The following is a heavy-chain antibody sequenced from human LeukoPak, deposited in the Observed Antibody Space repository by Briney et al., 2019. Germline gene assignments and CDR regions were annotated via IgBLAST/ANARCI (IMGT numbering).Heavy chain of an antibody. CDR2: IWYDGSNK. CDR3: ARDPSLRFIVPGY. V-gene: IGHV3-33*01. J-gene: IGHJ4*02. D-gene: IGHD3-3*01. Sequence: GGSLRLSCAASGFTFSSYGMHWVRQAPGKGLEWVAVIWYDGSNKYYADSVKGRFTISRDNSKNTLYLQMNSLRAEDTAVYYCARDPSLRFIVPGYWGQGTLVTVSS. CDR1: GFTFSSYG.